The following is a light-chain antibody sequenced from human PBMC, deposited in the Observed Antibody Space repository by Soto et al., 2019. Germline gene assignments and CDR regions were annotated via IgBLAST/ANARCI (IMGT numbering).Light chain of an antibody. CDR1: SSDVGGYNC. V-gene: IGLV2-8*01. CDR2: EVS. Sequence: QSALTQPPSASGSPGQSVTISCTGTSSDVGGYNCVSWYQQHPGKAPKRMIYEVSKRPSGVPDRFSGSKSGNTASLTVSGLQAEDEADYYCSSYAGSNIPVVFGGGTKPTVL. J-gene: IGLJ2*01. CDR3: SSYAGSNIPVV.